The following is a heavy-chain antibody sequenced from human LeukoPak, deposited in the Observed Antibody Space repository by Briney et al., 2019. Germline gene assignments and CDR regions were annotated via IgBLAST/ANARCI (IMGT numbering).Heavy chain of an antibody. CDR2: IRYDGNNK. Sequence: GGSLRLSCAASRFTFSTYWMHWVRQAPGKGLNWVAFIRYDGNNKYYADSVKGRFTISRDNSKNMLYLEMNSLSTEDTAVYYCAKVRYCSGVNCYPDDNWGQGTLVTVSS. CDR3: AKVRYCSGVNCYPDDN. J-gene: IGHJ4*02. CDR1: RFTFSTYW. V-gene: IGHV3-30*02. D-gene: IGHD2-15*01.